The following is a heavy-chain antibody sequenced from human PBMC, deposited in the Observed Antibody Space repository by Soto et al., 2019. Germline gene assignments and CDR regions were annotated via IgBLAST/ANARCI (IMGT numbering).Heavy chain of an antibody. V-gene: IGHV1-3*01. CDR1: GYTFTSYA. CDR3: ARAFTIPVAGNSCFVP. Sequence: QVQLVQSGAEVKKPGASVKVCCKASGYTFTSYAMHWVREAPGQRLEWMGWINAGNGNTKYSQKFQGRVTIARDTFASTAYMELISLRSEGTAVYYCARAFTIPVAGNSCFVPWGEGTLVTVSS. CDR2: INAGNGNT. D-gene: IGHD6-19*01. J-gene: IGHJ5*02.